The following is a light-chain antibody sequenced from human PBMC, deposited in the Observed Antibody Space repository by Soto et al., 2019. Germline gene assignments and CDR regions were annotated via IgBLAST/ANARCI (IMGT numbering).Light chain of an antibody. CDR2: GNN. CDR1: SSNIGRNS. CDR3: AAWDDSLNEYV. Sequence: QSVLTQAPSVSGTPGQRVTITCSGSSSNIGRNSVNWYQHLPGTAPKLLTHGNNHRPSGVPDRFSGSKSGTSASLAISGLQPEDEADYCCAAWDDSLNEYVFGDGTKVNGL. V-gene: IGLV1-44*01. J-gene: IGLJ1*01.